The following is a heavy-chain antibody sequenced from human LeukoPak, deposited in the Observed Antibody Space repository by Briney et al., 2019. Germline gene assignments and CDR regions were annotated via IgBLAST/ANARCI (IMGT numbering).Heavy chain of an antibody. Sequence: ASVKVSCKASGYTFTGYYMHWLRQAPGQGLEWMGRINPNSGDTKFAQKFQGRVTMSRDTSLSTAYTELSRLTSDDTAVYFCATHINWNYAGILDYWGQGALVTVSS. D-gene: IGHD1-7*01. CDR1: GYTFTGYY. J-gene: IGHJ4*02. CDR2: INPNSGDT. V-gene: IGHV1-2*06. CDR3: ATHINWNYAGILDY.